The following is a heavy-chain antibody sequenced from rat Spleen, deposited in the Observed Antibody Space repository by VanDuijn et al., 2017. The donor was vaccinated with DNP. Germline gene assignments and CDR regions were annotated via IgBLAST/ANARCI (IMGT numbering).Heavy chain of an antibody. CDR3: ARLGGD. J-gene: IGHJ2*01. Sequence: EVQLVESGGGLVRPGRSLKLSCAASGFTFNDYYMAWVRRAPTKGLEWVATISYNGGTPYYRDSVRGRFTISRDNAKSTLYLQMNSLRSEDTATYYCARLGGDWGQGVMVTVSS. V-gene: IGHV5-29*01. D-gene: IGHD1-11*01. CDR2: ISYNGGTP. CDR1: GFTFNDYY.